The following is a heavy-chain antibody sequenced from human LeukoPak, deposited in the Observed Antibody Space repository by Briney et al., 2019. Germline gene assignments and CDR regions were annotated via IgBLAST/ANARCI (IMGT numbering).Heavy chain of an antibody. CDR3: ARGLSLASLTGFNRQHFDY. J-gene: IGHJ4*02. Sequence: SETLSLTCAVYGGSFSGYYWSWIRQPPGKGLEWIGEINHSGSTNYNPSLKSRVTISVDTSKNQFSLKLSSVTAADTAVYYCARGLSLASLTGFNRQHFDYSGQGTLVTVSS. CDR2: INHSGST. V-gene: IGHV4-34*01. CDR1: GGSFSGYY. D-gene: IGHD3-9*01.